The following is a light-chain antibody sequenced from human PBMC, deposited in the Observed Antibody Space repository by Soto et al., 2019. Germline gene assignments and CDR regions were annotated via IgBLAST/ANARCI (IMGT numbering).Light chain of an antibody. CDR3: QQRSNWPFT. CDR2: DTS. J-gene: IGKJ3*01. V-gene: IGKV3-11*01. Sequence: EIVLTQAPTTLSFSLGERATLSCRASQTVSKYLAWYQQTPGQAPRLLIYDTSNRATGIPARFSGSGSGTDVTLTVSGLQPEDFAVYYCQQRSNWPFTFGHGTTVDFK. CDR1: QTVSKY.